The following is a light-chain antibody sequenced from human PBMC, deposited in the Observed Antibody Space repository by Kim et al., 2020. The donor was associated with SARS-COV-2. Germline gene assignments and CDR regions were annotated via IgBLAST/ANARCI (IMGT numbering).Light chain of an antibody. CDR1: VVTKKY. Sequence: VAPGKTARITCSGDVVTKKYVRWFQQKPGQAPVLVIYKDSERPSGIPERFSGSSSGTTVTLTISGAQVEDEADYYCYSAADNNREVFGGGTQLTVL. J-gene: IGLJ2*01. CDR2: KDS. CDR3: YSAADNNREV. V-gene: IGLV3-27*01.